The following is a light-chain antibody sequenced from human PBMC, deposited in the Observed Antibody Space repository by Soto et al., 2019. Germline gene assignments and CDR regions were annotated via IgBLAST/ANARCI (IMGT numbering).Light chain of an antibody. CDR1: QSVSSY. V-gene: IGKV3-11*01. J-gene: IGKJ5*01. CDR2: DAS. Sequence: ETVLTQSPATLSLSPGERATLSCKASQSVSSYLAWYQQKPGQAPRLLIHDASNRATGIPARFSCSGSGTDFTLTIGSLVPEDFAVYYCQQRSNWISLGQGTRVEIK. CDR3: QQRSNWIS.